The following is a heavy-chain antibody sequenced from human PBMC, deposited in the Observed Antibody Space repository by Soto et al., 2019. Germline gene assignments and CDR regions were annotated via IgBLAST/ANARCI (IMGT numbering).Heavy chain of an antibody. CDR3: VKGKKLHIISALDGLDI. CDR1: GFTFNNYA. V-gene: IGHV3-23*01. Sequence: VPESGGDLAQPGGSLRLSCAASGFTFNNYAMTWVRQAPGKGLEWVAAISGGGGGTYYADPVKGRFTISRDNSKNTVQLEMNKLRAQETAIFYLVKGKKLHIISALDGLDIWGHGTLVTVSS. J-gene: IGHJ3*02. CDR2: ISGGGGGT. D-gene: IGHD2-21*01.